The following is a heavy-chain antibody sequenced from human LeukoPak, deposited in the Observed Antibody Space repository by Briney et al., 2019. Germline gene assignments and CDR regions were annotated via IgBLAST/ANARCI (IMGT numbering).Heavy chain of an antibody. V-gene: IGHV1-69*05. D-gene: IGHD3-16*02. CDR3: ASHFRSNHYYFYYMDV. CDR1: GDTFDRYA. CDR2: IAPIFGTP. J-gene: IGHJ6*03. Sequence: SVKVSCKASGDTFDRYAISWVRQAPGQGLEWMGGIAPIFGTPNYAQNFQDRVTITTDESTSTAYMELSSLRSDDTAVYYCASHFRSNHYYFYYMDVWGTGTTVTVSS.